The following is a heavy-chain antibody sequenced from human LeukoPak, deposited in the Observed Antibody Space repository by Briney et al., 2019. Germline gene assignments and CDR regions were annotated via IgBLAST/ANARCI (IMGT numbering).Heavy chain of an antibody. Sequence: GGSLRLSCAASGFTFSDYSMSWIRQAPGKGLEWVSYIRSSGNTIYYADSVKGRFTISRDNAKNSLYLQMNSLRAEDTAVYYCARGYYYGSGSFAGIFDYWGQGTLVTVSS. V-gene: IGHV3-11*04. CDR3: ARGYYYGSGSFAGIFDY. J-gene: IGHJ4*02. CDR1: GFTFSDYS. D-gene: IGHD3-10*01. CDR2: IRSSGNTI.